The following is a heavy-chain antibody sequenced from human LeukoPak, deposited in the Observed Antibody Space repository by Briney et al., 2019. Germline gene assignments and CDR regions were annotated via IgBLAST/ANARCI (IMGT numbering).Heavy chain of an antibody. J-gene: IGHJ4*02. CDR1: GYTFTSNY. Sequence: ASVRVSCKASGYTFTSNYIHWVRQAPGQGLEWMGVIYPRDGSTSYAQKFQGRVTVTRDTSTSTVHMELSGLRSEDTAVYYCARDQEGFDYWGQGTLVTVSS. CDR2: IYPRDGST. V-gene: IGHV1-46*01. CDR3: ARDQEGFDY.